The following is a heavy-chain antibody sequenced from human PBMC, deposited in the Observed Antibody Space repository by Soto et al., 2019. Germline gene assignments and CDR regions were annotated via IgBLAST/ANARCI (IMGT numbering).Heavy chain of an antibody. Sequence: QVQLQESGPGLVKPSQTLSLTCTVSGGSISSGGYYWSWIRQHPGKGLEWIGYIYYSGSTYYNPSLKSRVTISEDTSKNQFSLKLSSVTAADTAVYYCARGKVRGVHWDYWGQGTLVTVSS. J-gene: IGHJ4*02. CDR2: IYYSGST. D-gene: IGHD3-10*01. CDR1: GGSISSGGYY. V-gene: IGHV4-31*03. CDR3: ARGKVRGVHWDY.